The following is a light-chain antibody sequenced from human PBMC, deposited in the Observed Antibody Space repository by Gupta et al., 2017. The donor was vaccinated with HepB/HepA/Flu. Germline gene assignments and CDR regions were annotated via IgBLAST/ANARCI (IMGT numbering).Light chain of an antibody. Sequence: EIVLTQSPATLSLSPGERATLSCRASQSVSSYLAWYQQKPGQAPRLLIYDASNRATGIPARFSGSGYGTDFTLTISSREPEDFAVYYCQLRSTWPRCSFGQGTKLEIK. CDR3: QLRSTWPRCS. CDR1: QSVSSY. CDR2: DAS. J-gene: IGKJ2*04. V-gene: IGKV3-11*01.